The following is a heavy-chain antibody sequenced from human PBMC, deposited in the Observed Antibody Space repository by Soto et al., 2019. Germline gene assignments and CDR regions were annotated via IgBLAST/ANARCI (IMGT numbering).Heavy chain of an antibody. CDR2: ISYDGSNR. CDR3: AKVGITMIVVAPPDV. J-gene: IGHJ6*02. D-gene: IGHD3-22*01. V-gene: IGHV3-30*18. Sequence: QVQLVESGGGVVQPGRSLRLSCAASGFTFSSYGMHWVRQAPDKGLEWVAVISYDGSNRYYADSVKGRFTISRDNSKNTLYLQMNSLRAEDTAVYYCAKVGITMIVVAPPDVWGQGTTVTVSS. CDR1: GFTFSSYG.